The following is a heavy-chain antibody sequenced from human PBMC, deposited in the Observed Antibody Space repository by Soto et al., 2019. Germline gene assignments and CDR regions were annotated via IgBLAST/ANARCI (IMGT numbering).Heavy chain of an antibody. D-gene: IGHD2-2*01. CDR3: ARHRDIVVVPAADFDY. V-gene: IGHV4-59*08. CDR2: IYYSGST. Sequence: PSETLSLTCTVSGGSISSYYWSWIRQPPGKGLEWIGYIYYSGSTNYNPSLKSRVTISVDTSKNQFSLKLSSVTAADTAVYYCARHRDIVVVPAADFDYWGQGTLVTVSS. J-gene: IGHJ4*02. CDR1: GGSISSYY.